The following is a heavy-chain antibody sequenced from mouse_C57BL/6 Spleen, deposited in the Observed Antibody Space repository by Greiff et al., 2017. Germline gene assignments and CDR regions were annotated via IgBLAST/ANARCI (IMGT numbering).Heavy chain of an antibody. D-gene: IGHD1-1*01. V-gene: IGHV1-81*01. J-gene: IGHJ3*01. CDR1: GYTFTSYG. CDR2: IYPRSGNT. Sequence: QVQLQQSGAELARPGASVKLSCKASGYTFTSYGISWVKQRTGQGLEWIGEIYPRSGNTYYNEKFKGKATLTADKSSSTAYMELRSLTSEDSAVYFCARKGGDYSGFAYWGQGTLVTVSA. CDR3: ARKGGDYSGFAY.